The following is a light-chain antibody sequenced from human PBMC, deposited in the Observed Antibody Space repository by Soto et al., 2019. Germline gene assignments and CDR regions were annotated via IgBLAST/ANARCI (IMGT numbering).Light chain of an antibody. Sequence: EIVMTQSPATLSVSPGERTTLSCRASQSVSSNLAWYQQKPGQAPRLLIYDASTRATGIPARFSGSGSETEFTLTLSSLQSEDFAVYYCQQYNNWPPLTFGGGTKVEIK. CDR1: QSVSSN. CDR2: DAS. V-gene: IGKV3-15*01. J-gene: IGKJ4*01. CDR3: QQYNNWPPLT.